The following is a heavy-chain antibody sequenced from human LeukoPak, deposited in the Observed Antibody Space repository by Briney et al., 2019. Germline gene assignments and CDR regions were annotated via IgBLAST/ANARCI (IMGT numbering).Heavy chain of an antibody. J-gene: IGHJ4*02. Sequence: GGSLRLSCAASGFTFSNYNMNWVRQAPGKGLEWISYISSSANTIYYADSVKGRFTISRDNAKNSLYLQMNSLRAEDTAVYYCARENKVGYSYAGDCWGQGTLVTVSS. D-gene: IGHD5-18*01. CDR1: GFTFSNYN. V-gene: IGHV3-48*03. CDR2: ISSSANTI. CDR3: ARENKVGYSYAGDC.